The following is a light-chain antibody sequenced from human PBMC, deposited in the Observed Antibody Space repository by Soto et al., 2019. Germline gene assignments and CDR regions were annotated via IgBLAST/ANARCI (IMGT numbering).Light chain of an antibody. CDR1: TSNIGAPYD. Sequence: QSVLTQPPSVSGAPGQRVSISCTGSTSNIGAPYDVHWYQHLPGTAPKLLIYGDNNRPSGVPDRFSGSKSGTSASLAITRLQAEDEAGYYCQSYDISLHNYVFGTGTKVTV. V-gene: IGLV1-40*01. CDR2: GDN. CDR3: QSYDISLHNYV. J-gene: IGLJ1*01.